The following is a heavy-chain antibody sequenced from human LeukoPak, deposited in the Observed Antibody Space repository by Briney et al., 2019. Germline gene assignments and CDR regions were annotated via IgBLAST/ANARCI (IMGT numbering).Heavy chain of an antibody. D-gene: IGHD3-10*01. CDR1: GFTFSSYS. J-gene: IGHJ3*02. Sequence: GGSLRLSCAASGFTFSSYSMNWVRQAPGKGLEWVSYISSSSSTIYYADSVKGRFTVSRDNAKNSLYLQMNSLRAEDTAVYYCARGLGSGRHAFDIWGQGTMVTVSS. CDR2: ISSSSSTI. V-gene: IGHV3-48*01. CDR3: ARGLGSGRHAFDI.